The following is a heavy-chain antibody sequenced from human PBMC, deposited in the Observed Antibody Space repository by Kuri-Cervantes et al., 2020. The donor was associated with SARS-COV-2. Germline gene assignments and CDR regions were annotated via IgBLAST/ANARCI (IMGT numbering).Heavy chain of an antibody. J-gene: IGHJ4*02. CDR2: ISGSGGST. CDR3: ARADSSSSRYFDY. V-gene: IGHV3-23*01. CDR1: GFTFSSYA. Sequence: GESLKISCAASGFTFSSYAMSWVRQAPGKGLEWVSAISGSGGSTYYADSVKGRFTISRDNSKNTLYLQMNSLRAEDTAVYYCARADSSSSRYFDYWGQGTLVTVSS. D-gene: IGHD6-6*01.